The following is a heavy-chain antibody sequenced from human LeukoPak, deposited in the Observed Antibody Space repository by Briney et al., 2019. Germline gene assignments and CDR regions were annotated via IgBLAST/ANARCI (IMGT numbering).Heavy chain of an antibody. CDR2: ISSNGGST. Sequence: GGFLRLSCAASGFTFSSYAMHWVRQAPGKGLEYVSAISSNGGSTYYANSVKGRFTISRDNSKNTLYLQMGSLRAEDMAVYYRARDDSKWLVHDYYYGMDVWGQGTTVTVSS. CDR3: ARDDSKWLVHDYYYGMDV. CDR1: GFTFSSYA. V-gene: IGHV3-64*01. J-gene: IGHJ6*02. D-gene: IGHD6-19*01.